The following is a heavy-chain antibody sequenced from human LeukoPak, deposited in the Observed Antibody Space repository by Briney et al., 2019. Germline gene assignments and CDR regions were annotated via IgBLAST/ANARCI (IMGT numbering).Heavy chain of an antibody. V-gene: IGHV3-48*03. Sequence: PGGSLRLSCAASGFTFSSYEMNWVRQAPGKGLEWVSYISSSGSTIYYADSVKGRFTISRDNAKNSLYLQMDSLRAEDTAVYYCAELGITMVGGVWGKGTTVTISS. D-gene: IGHD3-10*02. CDR2: ISSSGSTI. J-gene: IGHJ6*04. CDR3: AELGITMVGGV. CDR1: GFTFSSYE.